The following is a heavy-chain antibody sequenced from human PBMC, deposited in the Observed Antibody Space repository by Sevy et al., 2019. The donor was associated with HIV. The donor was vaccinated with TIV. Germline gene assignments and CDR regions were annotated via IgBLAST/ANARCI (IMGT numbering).Heavy chain of an antibody. CDR1: GFPFSNFA. J-gene: IGHJ6*02. D-gene: IGHD2-15*01. V-gene: IGHV3-23*01. CDR2: ISGSGTYP. Sequence: GGSLRLSCAASGFPFSNFAMSWVRQAPGKGLEWVSAISGSGTYPYYADSVKGRFTISRDNSKNTLYLQMNSLRAEDTAVYYCAKDVRYCSGGTCYAYYYYGMDVWGQGTTVTVSS. CDR3: AKDVRYCSGGTCYAYYYYGMDV.